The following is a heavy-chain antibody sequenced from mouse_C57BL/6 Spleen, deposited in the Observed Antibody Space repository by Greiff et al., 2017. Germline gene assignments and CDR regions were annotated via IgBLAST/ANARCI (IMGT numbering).Heavy chain of an antibody. Sequence: QVQLQQSGPELVKPGASVKISCKASGYAFSSSWMNWVKQRPGKGLEWIGRIYPGDGDTNYNGKFKGKATLTADKSSSTAYMQLSSLTSEDSAVYFCARGYDSIDYWGQGTTLTVSS. J-gene: IGHJ2*01. V-gene: IGHV1-82*01. D-gene: IGHD2-4*01. CDR2: IYPGDGDT. CDR3: ARGYDSIDY. CDR1: GYAFSSSW.